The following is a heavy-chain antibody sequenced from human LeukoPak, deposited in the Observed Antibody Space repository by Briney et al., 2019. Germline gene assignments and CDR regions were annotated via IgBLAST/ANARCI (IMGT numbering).Heavy chain of an antibody. D-gene: IGHD3-10*01. Sequence: PGGSLRLSCAASGFTFSSYAMHWVRQAPGKGLEYVSAISSNGGSTYYANSVKGRFTISRDNSKNTLYLQMGSLRAEDMAVYYCARGIWFGELRSLPRVWGKGTTVTVSS. CDR2: ISSNGGST. V-gene: IGHV3-64*01. CDR1: GFTFSSYA. J-gene: IGHJ6*04. CDR3: ARGIWFGELRSLPRV.